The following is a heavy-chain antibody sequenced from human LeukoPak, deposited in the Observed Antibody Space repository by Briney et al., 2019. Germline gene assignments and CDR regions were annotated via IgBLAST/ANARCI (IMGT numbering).Heavy chain of an antibody. D-gene: IGHD6-6*01. CDR1: AFTFSNFG. V-gene: IGHV3-33*08. CDR3: ARESTSSWWFDP. CDR2: IWYGGSTK. Sequence: GRSLRLSCAASAFTFSNFGMHWVRQTPGKGLEWVAIIWYGGSTKDYVDSVKGRFTNSRDNAKNSLYLQMNSLRDEDTAVYYCARESTSSWWFDPWGQGTLVTVS. J-gene: IGHJ5*02.